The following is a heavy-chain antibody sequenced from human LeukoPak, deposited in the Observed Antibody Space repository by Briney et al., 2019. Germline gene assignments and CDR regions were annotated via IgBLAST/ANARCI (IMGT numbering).Heavy chain of an antibody. CDR2: INPKSGGT. J-gene: IGHJ5*02. D-gene: IGHD4-17*01. CDR1: GYTFTGYY. V-gene: IGHV1-2*02. CDR3: ARDGATGTTPYNWFDP. Sequence: ASVKVSCKASGYTFTGYYMHWVRQAPGQGLEWMGWINPKSGGTNYAQNFQGRVTMTRDTSISTVYMELTSLRSDDTAVYYCARDGATGTTPYNWFDPWGQGTLVTVSS.